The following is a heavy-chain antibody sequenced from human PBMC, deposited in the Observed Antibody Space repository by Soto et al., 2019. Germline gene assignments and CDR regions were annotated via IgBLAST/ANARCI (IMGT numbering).Heavy chain of an antibody. CDR3: ASPSNYLGELSFARAFDI. D-gene: IGHD3-16*02. V-gene: IGHV5-51*01. J-gene: IGHJ3*02. CDR2: IYPGDSDT. Sequence: GESLKISCKGSGYSFTSYWIGWVRQMPGKGLEWMGIIYPGDSDTRYSPSFQGQVTISADKSISPAYLQWSSLKASDTAMYYCASPSNYLGELSFARAFDIWGQGTMVTVSS. CDR1: GYSFTSYW.